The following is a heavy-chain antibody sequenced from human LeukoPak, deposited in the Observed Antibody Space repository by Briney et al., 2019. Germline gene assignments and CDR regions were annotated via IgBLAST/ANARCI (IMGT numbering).Heavy chain of an antibody. Sequence: GASVKVSCKASGYTFTSYGISWVRQAPGQGLEWMRWISAYNGNTNYAQKLQGRVTMTTDTSTSTAYMELRSLRSDDTAVYYCAGVASYYEVDYWGQGTLVTVSS. CDR1: GYTFTSYG. J-gene: IGHJ4*02. CDR3: AGVASYYEVDY. CDR2: ISAYNGNT. D-gene: IGHD1-26*01. V-gene: IGHV1-18*01.